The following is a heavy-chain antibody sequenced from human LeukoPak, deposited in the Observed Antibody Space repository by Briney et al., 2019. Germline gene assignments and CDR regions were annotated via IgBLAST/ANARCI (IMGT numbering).Heavy chain of an antibody. CDR2: IRYNGINK. Sequence: GGSLRLSCAASGFTFSNYGMHWVRQAPGKGLEWVAFIRYNGINKYYADSVRGRFTVSRDNPKNTLYLQMNSLRAEDTAVYYCAKVPGQSGTYWYYSHYMDVWGKGTTVTVSS. CDR3: AKVPGQSGTYWYYSHYMDV. J-gene: IGHJ6*03. D-gene: IGHD3-10*01. V-gene: IGHV3-30*02. CDR1: GFTFSNYG.